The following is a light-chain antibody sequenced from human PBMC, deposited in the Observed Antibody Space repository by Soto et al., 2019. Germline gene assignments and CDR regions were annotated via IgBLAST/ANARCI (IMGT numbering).Light chain of an antibody. Sequence: IQMTQSPSTLSASGGDRVTLTCMASQDIRNDLGWYQQKPGKAPKLLIYGASSLQSGVPSRFSGSGSGTRFTLTISSLQPEDVATYYCLHDYSYPWTFGQGTKVDIK. CDR2: GAS. CDR3: LHDYSYPWT. J-gene: IGKJ1*01. CDR1: QDIRND. V-gene: IGKV1-6*01.